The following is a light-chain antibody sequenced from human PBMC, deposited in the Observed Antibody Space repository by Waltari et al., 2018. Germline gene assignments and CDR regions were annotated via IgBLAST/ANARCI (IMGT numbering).Light chain of an antibody. CDR3: QQRIDWPLT. CDR2: DAS. Sequence: EIVLTQSPATLSLSPGEIATLSCRASQSVSSYLAWYQQKPDQAPRLLIYDASNRATGIPARFSGSGSGTDFTLTISSLEPEDFAVYYCQQRIDWPLTFGGGTKVKIK. CDR1: QSVSSY. V-gene: IGKV3-11*01. J-gene: IGKJ4*01.